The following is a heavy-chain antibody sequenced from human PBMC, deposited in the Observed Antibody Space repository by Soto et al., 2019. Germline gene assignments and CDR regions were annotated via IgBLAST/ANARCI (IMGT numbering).Heavy chain of an antibody. D-gene: IGHD1-20*01. CDR3: ARGPDNWSFFYDP. Sequence: KTSETLSLTCSVSGGSISNNFWSWIRQPPGKALEWIGSIYYSGSTNYNPSLKTRVTILVDTSKNQFSLELNSVTAADTAVYFCARGPDNWSFFYDPWGQGTLVTVSS. CDR1: GGSISNNF. CDR2: IYYSGST. J-gene: IGHJ5*02. V-gene: IGHV4-59*01.